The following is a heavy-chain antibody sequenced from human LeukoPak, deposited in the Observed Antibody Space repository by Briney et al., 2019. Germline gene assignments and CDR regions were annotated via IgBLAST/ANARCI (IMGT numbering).Heavy chain of an antibody. V-gene: IGHV3-23*01. D-gene: IGHD2-21*02. CDR3: AKGPVVVTANFDY. J-gene: IGHJ4*02. Sequence: GGSLRLSCAASGFTFSSYAMSWVRQAPGKGLEWVSATSGSGGSTYYADSVKGRFTISRDNSKNTLYLQMNSLRAEDTAVYYCAKGPVVVTANFDYWGQGTLVTVSS. CDR2: TSGSGGST. CDR1: GFTFSSYA.